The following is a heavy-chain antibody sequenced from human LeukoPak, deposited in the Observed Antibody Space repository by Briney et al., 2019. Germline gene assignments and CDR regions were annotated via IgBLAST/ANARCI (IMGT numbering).Heavy chain of an antibody. V-gene: IGHV4-38-2*01. Sequence: SENLSLTCAVSAYSISSGYYWDWIRQPPGKGLERIGSIYHSGSTYYNPSLKSRVTISVDTSKNQFSLKLSSVTAADTAVYYCARQEGRGSGYDLWGQGTLVTVSS. CDR2: IYHSGST. D-gene: IGHD3-22*01. CDR3: ARQEGRGSGYDL. CDR1: AYSISSGYY. J-gene: IGHJ1*01.